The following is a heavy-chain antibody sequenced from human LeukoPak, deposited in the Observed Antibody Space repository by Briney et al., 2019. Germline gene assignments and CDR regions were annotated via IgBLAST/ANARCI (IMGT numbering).Heavy chain of an antibody. CDR3: AKGQEKMTTINWFDP. V-gene: IGHV3-30*18. J-gene: IGHJ5*02. CDR2: ISYDGSNK. D-gene: IGHD4-17*01. Sequence: GGSLRLSCAASGFTFSTYGMHWVRQAPGRGLEWVAVISYDGSNKWYTDSMKGRFAISRDDSKNTLYLQMNSLRAEDTAVYYCAKGQEKMTTINWFDPWGQGTLVTVSS. CDR1: GFTFSTYG.